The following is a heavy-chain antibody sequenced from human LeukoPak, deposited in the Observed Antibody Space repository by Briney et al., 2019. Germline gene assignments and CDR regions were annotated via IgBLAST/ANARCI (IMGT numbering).Heavy chain of an antibody. J-gene: IGHJ4*02. CDR1: GGSISSSSYY. Sequence: PSETLSLTCTVSGGSISSSSYYWGWIRQPPGKGLEWIGSIYYSGSTYYNPSLKSRVTISVDTSKNQFSLKLSSVTAADTAVYYCARVAYESSGYYADYWGQGTLVTVSS. CDR2: IYYSGST. D-gene: IGHD3-22*01. CDR3: ARVAYESSGYYADY. V-gene: IGHV4-39*07.